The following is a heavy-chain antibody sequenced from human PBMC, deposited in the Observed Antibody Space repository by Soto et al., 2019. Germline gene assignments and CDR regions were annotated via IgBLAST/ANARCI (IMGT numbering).Heavy chain of an antibody. CDR1: GFTFWSYV. CDR2: ISATGGST. J-gene: IGHJ4*02. D-gene: IGHD3-16*02. CDR3: ANAEHPRRSIGFDY. Sequence: GGSLRLSCAGSGFTFWSYVMTWFRQAPGKGLEWVSSISATGGSTYYAGSVKGRFTISRDNSKNTLFLQMNSLRAEDTAIYYCANAEHPRRSIGFDYWGQGTLVTVSS. V-gene: IGHV3-23*01.